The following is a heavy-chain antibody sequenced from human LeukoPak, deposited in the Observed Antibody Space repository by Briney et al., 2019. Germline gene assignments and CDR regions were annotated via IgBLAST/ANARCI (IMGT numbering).Heavy chain of an antibody. CDR3: AKGGRYSSSLLDY. J-gene: IGHJ4*02. CDR1: GFTFSSYG. V-gene: IGHV3-30*02. Sequence: VQPGGSLTLSCAASGFTFSSYGMHWVRQAPGTGLEWVAFIRYDGSNTYYADSVKGRFTISRDNSNNTLYLQMNSLRAEDTAVYYCAKGGRYSSSLLDYWGQGTLVTVSS. CDR2: IRYDGSNT. D-gene: IGHD6-13*01.